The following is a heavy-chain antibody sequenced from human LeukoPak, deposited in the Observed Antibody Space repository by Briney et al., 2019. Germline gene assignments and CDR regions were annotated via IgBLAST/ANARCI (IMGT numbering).Heavy chain of an antibody. J-gene: IGHJ4*02. V-gene: IGHV4-59*08. CDR3: ARQKDDSSGHDY. Sequence: SETLSLTCTVAGRSISSYYWSLIRQPPGKGLEWIGYIYYSGSTNYNPSLKSRVTISVDTSKNQFSLKLSSVTAADTAVYYCARQKDDSSGHDYWGQGTLVTVSS. CDR1: GRSISSYY. CDR2: IYYSGST. D-gene: IGHD3-22*01.